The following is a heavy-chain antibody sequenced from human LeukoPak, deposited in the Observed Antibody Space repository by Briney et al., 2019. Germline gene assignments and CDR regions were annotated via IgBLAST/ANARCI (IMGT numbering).Heavy chain of an antibody. CDR3: AKSSARVLMGHFDY. D-gene: IGHD2-8*01. V-gene: IGHV3-23*01. J-gene: IGHJ4*02. CDR1: GFTFSGYA. Sequence: GGSLRLSCEASGFTFSGYAMSWVRQAPGKGLEWVAALSGSGGATYYADSAKGRFTISRDNSKSTLYLQMNSLRDEDTAIYYCAKSSARVLMGHFDYWGQGTLVTVSS. CDR2: LSGSGGAT.